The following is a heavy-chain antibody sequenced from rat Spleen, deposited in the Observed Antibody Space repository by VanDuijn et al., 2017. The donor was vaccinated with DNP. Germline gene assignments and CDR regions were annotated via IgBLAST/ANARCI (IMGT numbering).Heavy chain of an antibody. Sequence: EVQLVESGGGLVQPGRSLKLSCAASGFTLSNYGMHWIRQAPTKGLEWVASISPSGGSTYYRDSVKGRFTVFRDNAKSTLYLQMNSLRSEDMATYYCARWYSSGFCFDYWGQGVMVTVSS. CDR2: ISPSGGST. V-gene: IGHV5-19*01. D-gene: IGHD4-3*01. CDR3: ARWYSSGFCFDY. J-gene: IGHJ2*01. CDR1: GFTLSNYG.